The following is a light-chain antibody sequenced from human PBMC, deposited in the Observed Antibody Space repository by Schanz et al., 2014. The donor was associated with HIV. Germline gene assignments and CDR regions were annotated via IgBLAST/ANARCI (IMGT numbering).Light chain of an antibody. CDR1: TSNIGYNY. V-gene: IGLV1-51*01. J-gene: IGLJ2*01. CDR3: GAWDSGRRAVV. CDR2: DDH. Sequence: QSVLTQPPSVSAAPGQKVTISCSGSTSNIGYNYVSWYQQVPGTAPKLLIYDDHERPSEIPDRFSGSKFGQSATLAIIGLQAGDEADYYCGAWDSGRRAVVFGGGTKLTVL.